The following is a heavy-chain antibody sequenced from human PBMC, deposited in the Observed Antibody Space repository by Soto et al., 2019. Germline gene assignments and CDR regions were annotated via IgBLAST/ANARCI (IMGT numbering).Heavy chain of an antibody. V-gene: IGHV3-66*01. CDR2: IHSGGST. D-gene: IGHD3-3*01. Sequence: LACAASGVTVSSTVISGVCQAPGKGLEWVSVIHSGGSTYYAASVKGRFTISSDNSKNTLYLQMNSLRAEDTAVYYCASVRFLAWLFSPTGYHYMEVWGKGSSVTVS. CDR1: GVTVSSTV. CDR3: ASVRFLAWLFSPTGYHYMEV. J-gene: IGHJ6*03.